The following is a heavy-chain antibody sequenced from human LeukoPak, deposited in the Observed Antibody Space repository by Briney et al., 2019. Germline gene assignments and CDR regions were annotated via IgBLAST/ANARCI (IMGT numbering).Heavy chain of an antibody. CDR1: GFSVSDYY. CDR3: ARDDTPVI. Sequence: GGSLRLSCAASGFSVSDYYMNWVRQAPGKGLEWVSFIYSDGRTYYADSVKGQFTISRDNSRNTLYLQMSSLRVEGTAVYYCARDDTPVIWGQGTLVTVSS. CDR2: IYSDGRT. V-gene: IGHV3-53*01. D-gene: IGHD2-15*01. J-gene: IGHJ4*02.